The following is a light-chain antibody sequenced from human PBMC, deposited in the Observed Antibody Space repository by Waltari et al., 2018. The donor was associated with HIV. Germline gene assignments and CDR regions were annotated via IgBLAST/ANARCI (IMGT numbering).Light chain of an antibody. CDR3: CSHAGSYTWV. Sequence: QSALTPHRPVSGSPGQPVTISCTGTSSDVGGYNYVSWYQQPPCKAPKLMIYDASKRPSVVPDRFSGSKSVNTAPLTISGLQADDEADYYCCSHAGSYTWVFGGGTKLTVL. V-gene: IGLV2-11*01. J-gene: IGLJ3*02. CDR2: DAS. CDR1: SSDVGGYNY.